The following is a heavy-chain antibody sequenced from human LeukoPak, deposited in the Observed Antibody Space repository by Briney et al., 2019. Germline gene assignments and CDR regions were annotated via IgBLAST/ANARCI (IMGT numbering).Heavy chain of an antibody. D-gene: IGHD2-2*01. V-gene: IGHV4-39*07. CDR2: ISYSGST. CDR1: GGSVSSSSYY. Sequence: SETLSLTCTVSGGSVSSSSYYWGWIRQPPGKGLAWIGSISYSGSTYYNPSLKSRVTISVDTSKNQFSLKLSSVTAADTAVYYCARDLGYCSSTSCSPFDPWGQGTLVTVSS. CDR3: ARDLGYCSSTSCSPFDP. J-gene: IGHJ5*02.